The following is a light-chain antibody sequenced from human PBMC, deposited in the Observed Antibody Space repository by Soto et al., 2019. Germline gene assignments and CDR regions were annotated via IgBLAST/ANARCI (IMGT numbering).Light chain of an antibody. V-gene: IGKV1-5*01. CDR1: QSISSW. J-gene: IGKJ1*01. Sequence: IQMTQSPSTLSSSLGDRVTITCRASQSISSWLAWYQQKPGKAPKLLIYDASSLESGVPSRFSGSGSGTEGTLTISSLKHDDVSTYYCQQYNSYTWTFGQGTKVDIK. CDR2: DAS. CDR3: QQYNSYTWT.